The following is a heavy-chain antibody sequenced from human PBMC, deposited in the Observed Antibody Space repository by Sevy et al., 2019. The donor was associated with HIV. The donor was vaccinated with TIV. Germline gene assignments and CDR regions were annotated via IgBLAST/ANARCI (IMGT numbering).Heavy chain of an antibody. CDR3: AREKHCSGGICYSVGYYYYGMDV. D-gene: IGHD2-15*01. CDR2: ISYDGSDK. Sequence: GGSLRLSCAASGFTFSSYAMHWVRPAPGKGLEWVAVISYDGSDKDYADSGKGRFTISRDNSKNTLYLQMNSLRAEDTAVYYCAREKHCSGGICYSVGYYYYGMDVWGQGTTVTVSS. J-gene: IGHJ6*02. CDR1: GFTFSSYA. V-gene: IGHV3-30*04.